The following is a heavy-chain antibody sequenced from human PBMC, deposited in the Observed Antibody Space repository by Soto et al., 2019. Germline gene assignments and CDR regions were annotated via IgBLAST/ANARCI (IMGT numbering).Heavy chain of an antibody. J-gene: IGHJ3*02. CDR3: AKAPYSSSWYGMVAFDI. CDR1: GFTFSSYA. Sequence: GGSLRLSCAASGFTFSSYAMSWVRQAPGKGLEWVSAISGSGGSTYYADSVKGRFTISRDNSKNTLYLQMNSLRAEDTAVYYCAKAPYSSSWYGMVAFDIWGQGTMVTVSS. D-gene: IGHD6-13*01. V-gene: IGHV3-23*01. CDR2: ISGSGGST.